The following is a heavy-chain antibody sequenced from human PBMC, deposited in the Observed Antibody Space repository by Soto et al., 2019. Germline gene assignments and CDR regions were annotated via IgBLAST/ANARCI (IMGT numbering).Heavy chain of an antibody. J-gene: IGHJ5*02. CDR1: GGSISSGGYY. CDR2: IYYSGST. D-gene: IGHD4-17*01. CDR3: ARDKGYGDYGGANWFDP. V-gene: IGHV4-31*03. Sequence: QVQLQESGPGLVKPSQTLSLTCTVSGGSISSGGYYWSWIRQHPGKGLEWIGYIYYSGSTYYNPALKSRVTISVDTSKNQFSLKLSSVTAADTAVYYCARDKGYGDYGGANWFDPWGQGTLVTVSS.